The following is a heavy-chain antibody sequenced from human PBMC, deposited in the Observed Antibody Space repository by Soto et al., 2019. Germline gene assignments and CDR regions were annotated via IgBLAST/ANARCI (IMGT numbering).Heavy chain of an antibody. Sequence: QVQLQESGPGLVKPSQTLSLTCTVSAGSISSGGYYWSWIRQHPGKGLEWIGYIYYSESTYYNPSLKNRVTISVETTKIQFSLKQSSVTAADTAVYYCARRATLRGGDFDYWGQGTLVTVSS. J-gene: IGHJ4*02. CDR1: AGSISSGGYY. D-gene: IGHD4-17*01. CDR3: ARRATLRGGDFDY. V-gene: IGHV4-31*03. CDR2: IYYSEST.